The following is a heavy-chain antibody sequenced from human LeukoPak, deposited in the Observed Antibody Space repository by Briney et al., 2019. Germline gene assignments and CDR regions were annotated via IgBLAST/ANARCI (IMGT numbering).Heavy chain of an antibody. CDR3: ARLSPGGSGWFIDY. CDR1: GYSFTTYW. Sequence: GESLKISCKGSGYSFTTYWIGWVRQMPGKGLEWMGIIWSGDSDTRYSPSFQGQATISADRSITTAYLQWSSLKASDTAMYYCARLSPGGSGWFIDYWGQGTLATVSS. D-gene: IGHD6-19*01. CDR2: IWSGDSDT. J-gene: IGHJ4*02. V-gene: IGHV5-51*01.